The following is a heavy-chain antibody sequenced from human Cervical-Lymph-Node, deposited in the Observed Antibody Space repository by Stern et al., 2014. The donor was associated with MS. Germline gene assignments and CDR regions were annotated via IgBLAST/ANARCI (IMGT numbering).Heavy chain of an antibody. CDR1: GFTFSTYT. CDR3: AKDVGTGTYFDY. Sequence: VQLVESGGGLVQPGGSLRLSCAASGFTFSTYTVSWVRQAPGKGLEWVSAIGGSGGSTYYIDSVKGRFTISRDNSENTLYLQMNSLRAEDTAVYYCAKDVGTGTYFDYWGQGTLVTVSS. CDR2: IGGSGGST. V-gene: IGHV3-23*04. J-gene: IGHJ4*02. D-gene: IGHD2-21*02.